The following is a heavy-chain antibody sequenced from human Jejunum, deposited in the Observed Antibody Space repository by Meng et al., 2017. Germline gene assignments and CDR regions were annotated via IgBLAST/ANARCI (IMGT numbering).Heavy chain of an antibody. J-gene: IGHJ4*02. D-gene: IGHD6-19*01. CDR3: ARERGGVAGTRYFDY. Sequence: GASLMISCTSSGFRFMSYSMYRVRPAPGKGLEWVSVIPYDGSDEFYADSVKCRFTISRDDLKNTVYLQLDNLRPEDTAVYYCARERGGVAGTRYFDYWGQGTLVTVSS. CDR2: IPYDGSDE. CDR1: GFRFMSYS. V-gene: IGHV3-30*04.